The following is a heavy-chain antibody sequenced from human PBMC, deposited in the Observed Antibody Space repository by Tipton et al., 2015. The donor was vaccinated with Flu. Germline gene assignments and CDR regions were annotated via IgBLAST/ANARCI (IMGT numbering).Heavy chain of an antibody. V-gene: IGHV3-11*01. Sequence: LVQSGGGLVKPGGSLRLSCAASGFTFSDYYMSWIRQAPGKGLEWVSYISSSGSTIYYADSVKGRFTISRDNAKNSLYLQMNSLRAEDTAVYYCARDSQYYDSSGYYPDAFDIWGQGTMVTVSS. CDR1: GFTFSDYY. D-gene: IGHD3-22*01. CDR3: ARDSQYYDSSGYYPDAFDI. CDR2: ISSSGSTI. J-gene: IGHJ3*02.